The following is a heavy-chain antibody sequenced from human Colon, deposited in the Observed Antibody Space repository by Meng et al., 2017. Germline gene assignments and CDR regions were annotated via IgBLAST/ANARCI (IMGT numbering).Heavy chain of an antibody. CDR1: GYSFSSYW. Sequence: GGSLRLSCKGSGYSFSSYWIGWVRQMPGKGPEWMGNIFPADSDTRYSPSFQGQVTISVDKSISTAYLQWSSLEASDSAIYYCARLRDYGDDRASAYWGPGTLVTVSS. CDR3: ARLRDYGDDRASAY. CDR2: IFPADSDT. J-gene: IGHJ4*02. V-gene: IGHV5-51*01. D-gene: IGHD4/OR15-4a*01.